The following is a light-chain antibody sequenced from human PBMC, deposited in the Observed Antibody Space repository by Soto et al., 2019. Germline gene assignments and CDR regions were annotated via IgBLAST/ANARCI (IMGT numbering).Light chain of an antibody. J-gene: IGKJ5*01. V-gene: IGKV3-11*01. Sequence: EIELTQSPATLSLSPGERATLSCRASQNVEGYLAWYQQKPGQAPRLLIYDASNRATGIPARFSGSGSGTDFTLTISGLEPEDFAVYYCQQRKTWPPITFGQGTRLEIK. CDR2: DAS. CDR3: QQRKTWPPIT. CDR1: QNVEGY.